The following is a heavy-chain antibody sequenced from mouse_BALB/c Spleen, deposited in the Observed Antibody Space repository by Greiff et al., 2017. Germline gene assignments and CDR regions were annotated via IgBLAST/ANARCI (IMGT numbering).Heavy chain of an antibody. CDR3: AREGYGYGYYFDY. CDR1: GFNIKDTY. V-gene: IGHV14-3*02. Sequence: EVKLMESGAELVKPGASVKLSCTASGFNIKDTYMHWVKQRPEQGLEWIGRIDPANGNTKYDPKFQGKATITADTSSNTAYLQLSSLTSEDTAVYYCAREGYGYGYYFDYWGQGTTLTVSS. CDR2: IDPANGNT. J-gene: IGHJ2*01. D-gene: IGHD2-2*01.